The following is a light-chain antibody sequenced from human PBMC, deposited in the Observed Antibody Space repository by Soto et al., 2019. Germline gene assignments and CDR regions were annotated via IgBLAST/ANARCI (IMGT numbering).Light chain of an antibody. CDR3: AAWDDSLNGVYV. CDR2: SND. V-gene: IGLV1-44*01. J-gene: IGLJ1*01. Sequence: QSVLTQPPSASGTPGQRVTISCSGSRSNIGSNNVYWYQQLPGTAPKLLIYSNDKRPSGVPDRFSGSKSGTSASLAISGLQSEDEADYYCAAWDDSLNGVYVFGAGNKANV. CDR1: RSNIGSNN.